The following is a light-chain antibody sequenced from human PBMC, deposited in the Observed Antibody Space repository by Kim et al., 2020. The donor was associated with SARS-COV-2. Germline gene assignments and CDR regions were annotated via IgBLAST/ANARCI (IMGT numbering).Light chain of an antibody. Sequence: QAMVTQEPSLTVSPGGTVTLTCASSTGAVTSGYYPNWFQQKPGQAPRPLIYDTSNKHSWTPARFSGSLLGGKAALTLSGVQPEDEAEYFCLLYFGGALWVFGGGTQLTVL. CDR1: TGAVTSGYY. V-gene: IGLV7-43*01. CDR3: LLYFGGALWV. J-gene: IGLJ3*02. CDR2: DTS.